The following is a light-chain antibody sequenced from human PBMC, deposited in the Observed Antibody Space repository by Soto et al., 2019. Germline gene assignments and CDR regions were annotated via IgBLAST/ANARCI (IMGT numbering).Light chain of an antibody. CDR2: GAS. CDR3: QQYGDSRVT. V-gene: IGKV3-20*01. CDR1: QSVSSSY. J-gene: IGKJ5*01. Sequence: EVVLTQSPGTLSLSPGERATLSCRAIQSVSSSYLAWYQQRPGQAPRLLIYGASNRATGIPDRFSGSGSGTDFTLTISRLEPEDFAVYFCQQYGDSRVTFGQGTRLEIK.